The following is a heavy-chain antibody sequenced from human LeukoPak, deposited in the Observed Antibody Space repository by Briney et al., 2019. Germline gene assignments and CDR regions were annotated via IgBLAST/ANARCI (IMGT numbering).Heavy chain of an antibody. CDR2: IGPDGGTT. J-gene: IGHJ4*02. CDR3: ARGAQLTDY. Sequence: GGSLRLSCAASGFTFSTYGMHWVRQAPGKGLEYVSGIGPDGGTTYYAKSVKGRFTISRDNSKSMVYLQMGSLTADGMAVYYCARGAQLTDYWGQGTLVTVSS. V-gene: IGHV3-64*01. CDR1: GFTFSTYG. D-gene: IGHD6-13*01.